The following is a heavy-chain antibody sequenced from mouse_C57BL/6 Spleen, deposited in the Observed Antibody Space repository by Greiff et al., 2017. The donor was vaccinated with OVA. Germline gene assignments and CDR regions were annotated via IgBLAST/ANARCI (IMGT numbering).Heavy chain of an antibody. CDR2: IYPGSGST. CDR3: ARPYGSSCWYFDV. V-gene: IGHV1-55*01. D-gene: IGHD1-1*01. CDR1: GYTFTSYW. Sequence: VQLQQPGAELVKPGASVKMSCKASGYTFTSYWITWVKQRPGQGLEWIGDIYPGSGSTNYNEKFKSKATLTVDTSSSTAYMQLSSLTSEDSAVYYCARPYGSSCWYFDVWGTGTTVTVSS. J-gene: IGHJ1*03.